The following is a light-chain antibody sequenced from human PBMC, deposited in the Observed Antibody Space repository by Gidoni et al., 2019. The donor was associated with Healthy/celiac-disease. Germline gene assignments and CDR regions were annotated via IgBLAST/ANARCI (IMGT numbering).Light chain of an antibody. Sequence: EATQPPSVSVSPGQTASIPCSGDKLGDKYACWYQQKPGQSPVLVIYQDSKRPSGIPERFSGSNSGNTATLTISGTQAMDEADYYCQAWDSSTVVFGGGTKLTVL. J-gene: IGLJ2*01. CDR3: QAWDSSTVV. CDR1: KLGDKY. V-gene: IGLV3-1*01. CDR2: QDS.